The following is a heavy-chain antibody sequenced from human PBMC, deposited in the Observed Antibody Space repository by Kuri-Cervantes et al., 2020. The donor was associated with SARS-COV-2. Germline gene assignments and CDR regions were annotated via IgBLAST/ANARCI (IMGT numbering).Heavy chain of an antibody. CDR2: IIPIFGTA. Sequence: SVKVSCKASGGTFSSYAISWVRQAPGQGLEWMGGIIPIFGTANYAQKFQGRVTITADKSTSTAYMELSSLRSEDTAVYYCARFGSQEDGYNSGNYWGQGTRGTGSS. D-gene: IGHD5-24*01. CDR3: ARFGSQEDGYNSGNY. J-gene: IGHJ4*02. V-gene: IGHV1-69*06. CDR1: GGTFSSYA.